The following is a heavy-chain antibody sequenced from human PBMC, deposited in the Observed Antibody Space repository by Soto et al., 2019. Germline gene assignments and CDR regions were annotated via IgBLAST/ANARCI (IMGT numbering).Heavy chain of an antibody. CDR2: ISGSGGSL. D-gene: IGHD6-13*01. CDR1: GLTFSSYA. V-gene: IGHV3-23*01. CDR3: AKDPKAAGTDWFDP. Sequence: PGGSLRLSCAASGLTFSSYAMSWVRQAPGKGLEWVSTISGSGGSLYYADSVKGRFTISRDNSKNTLYLQMNSLRAEDTAVYYCAKDPKAAGTDWFDPWGQGTLVTVSS. J-gene: IGHJ5*02.